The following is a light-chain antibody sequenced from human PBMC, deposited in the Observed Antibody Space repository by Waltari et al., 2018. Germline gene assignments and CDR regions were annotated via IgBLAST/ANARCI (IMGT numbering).Light chain of an antibody. V-gene: IGKV3-20*01. CDR1: QSVTRT. CDR3: QHYLRLPAT. Sequence: EIVLTQSPGTLSLSPGERATLSCRASQSVTRTLAWYQQKPGPAPRLSIYGASKRATCIPDRFSGSGSGTDFSLTISRLEPEDFAVYYCQHYLRLPATFGQGTKVEIK. CDR2: GAS. J-gene: IGKJ1*01.